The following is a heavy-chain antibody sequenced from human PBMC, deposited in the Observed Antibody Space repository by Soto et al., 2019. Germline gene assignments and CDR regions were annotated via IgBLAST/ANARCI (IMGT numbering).Heavy chain of an antibody. D-gene: IGHD3-22*01. J-gene: IGHJ4*02. V-gene: IGHV4-59*11. CDR1: GGSISSLY. CDR3: ARGHYDSSGYSYPFDY. CDR2: IHYSGST. Sequence: WETLSLTCTVSGGSISSLYWSWIRQPPGKGLEWIGYIHYSGSTNYNPSLKSRVTISVDTSKNQFSLKLSSVTAADTAVYYCARGHYDSSGYSYPFDYWGQGTLVTVSS.